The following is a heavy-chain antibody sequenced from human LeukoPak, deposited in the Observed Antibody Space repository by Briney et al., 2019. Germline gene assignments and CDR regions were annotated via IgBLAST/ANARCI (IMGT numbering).Heavy chain of an antibody. J-gene: IGHJ6*03. Sequence: SETLSLTCTVSGGSISSYYWSWIRQPPGKGLEWIGEINHSGSTNYNPSLKSRVTISVGTSKNQFSLKLSSVTAADTAVYYCARAVRYYYYYYMDVWGKGTTVTVSS. CDR2: INHSGST. V-gene: IGHV4-34*01. CDR3: ARAVRYYYYYYMDV. CDR1: GGSISSYY.